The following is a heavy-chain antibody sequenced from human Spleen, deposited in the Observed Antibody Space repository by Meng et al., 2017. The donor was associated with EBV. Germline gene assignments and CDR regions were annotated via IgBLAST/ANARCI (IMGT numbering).Heavy chain of an antibody. V-gene: IGHV4-34*01. D-gene: IGHD2-8*01. CDR2: IHHSGST. CDR3: ARVGSDYANFQV. CDR1: GGSFSGYY. Sequence: QLQQCGAGLLKPSETLSLTCGVYGGSFSGYYWRRIRQPPGKGLKWIGEIHHSGSTNCNPSLKSRVTISVDKSKNQFSMNLSSVTAADTAIYYCARVGSDYANFQVWGPGTLVTVSS. J-gene: IGHJ1*01.